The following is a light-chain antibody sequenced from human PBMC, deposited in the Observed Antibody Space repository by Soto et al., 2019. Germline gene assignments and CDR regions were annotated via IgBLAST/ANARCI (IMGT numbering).Light chain of an antibody. J-gene: IGLJ1*01. CDR1: SSSIGSNY. CDR3: AAWDGSLNVYV. CDR2: TNN. V-gene: IGLV1-44*01. Sequence: QSVLTQPPSASGTPGQRVTISCSGSSSSIGSNYVNWYQQLPRTAPKVLIYTNNQRPSGVPDRFSGSKSGTSASLAISGLQAEDEADYYCAAWDGSLNVYVFGTGTKVTVL.